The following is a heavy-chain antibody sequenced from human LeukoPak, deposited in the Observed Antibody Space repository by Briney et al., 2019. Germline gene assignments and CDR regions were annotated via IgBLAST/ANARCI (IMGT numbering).Heavy chain of an antibody. CDR3: ASSYYDILTGYSSGMDV. CDR1: GYTFTSYG. CDR2: ISAYNGNT. D-gene: IGHD3-9*01. V-gene: IGHV1-18*01. J-gene: IGHJ6*02. Sequence: ASVKVSCKASGYTFTSYGISWVRQAPGQGLEWMGWISAYNGNTNYAQKLQGRVTMTTDTSTSTAYMELRSLRSDDTAVYYCASSYYDILTGYSSGMDVWGQGTTVTVSS.